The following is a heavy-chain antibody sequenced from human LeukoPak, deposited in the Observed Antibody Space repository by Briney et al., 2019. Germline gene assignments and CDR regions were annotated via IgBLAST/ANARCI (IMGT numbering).Heavy chain of an antibody. CDR1: GFNVSNNY. Sequence: GGSLRLSCAASGFNVSNNYMGWVRQAPGKGLEWVSVIYSAGSPYYADSVKGRFTISRDNSKNTLYLQMNSLRVDDTALYYCASSRSYGFSDYWGQGALVTVSS. CDR3: ASSRSYGFSDY. D-gene: IGHD3-16*02. J-gene: IGHJ4*02. CDR2: IYSAGSP. V-gene: IGHV3-53*01.